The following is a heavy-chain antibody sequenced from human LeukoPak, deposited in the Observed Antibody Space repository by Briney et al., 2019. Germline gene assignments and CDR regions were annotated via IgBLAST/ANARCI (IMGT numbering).Heavy chain of an antibody. V-gene: IGHV3-23*01. Sequence: GGSLRLSCAASGFTFSSYAMSWVRQAPGKGLEWVSTISGSGGSKYYADSVKGRFTISRDNSMDTLYLQMNSLRAEDAAVYSCAKDRATVTTRGLDYWGQGTLVTVTS. CDR1: GFTFSSYA. D-gene: IGHD4-17*01. CDR3: AKDRATVTTRGLDY. CDR2: ISGSGGSK. J-gene: IGHJ4*02.